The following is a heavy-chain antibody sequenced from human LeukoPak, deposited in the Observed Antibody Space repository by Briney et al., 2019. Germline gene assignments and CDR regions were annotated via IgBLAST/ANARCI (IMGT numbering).Heavy chain of an antibody. D-gene: IGHD3-3*01. J-gene: IGHJ4*02. CDR3: ARGEYYDFWSGYSD. CDR2: TSGYSGDT. CDR1: GYTFTNYG. V-gene: IGHV1-18*01. Sequence: ASVKVSCKASGYTFTNYGISWVRQAPGQGLEWMGWTSGYSGDTYYAQKFKGRVTLTTDTSTGTAFMELRSLRFDDTAVYFCARGEYYDFWSGYSDWGQGTLVTVSS.